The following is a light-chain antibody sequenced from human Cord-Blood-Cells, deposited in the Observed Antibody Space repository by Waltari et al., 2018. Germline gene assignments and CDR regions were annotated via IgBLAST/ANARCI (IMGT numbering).Light chain of an antibody. V-gene: IGLV2-14*01. CDR3: SSYTSSSTYV. CDR2: DVS. J-gene: IGLJ1*01. CDR1: SSDVGGYNY. Sequence: QSALPQPASVSGSPGQSITLSCTGTSSDVGGYNYVSWNQQHPGKAPKLMIYDVSNRPSGVSNRFSGSKSGNTASLTISGLQAEDEADYYCSSYTSSSTYVFGTGTKVTVL.